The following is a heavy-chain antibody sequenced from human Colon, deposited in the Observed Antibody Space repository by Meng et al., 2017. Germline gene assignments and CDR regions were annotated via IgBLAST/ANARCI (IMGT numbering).Heavy chain of an antibody. Sequence: SCAASGFTVSSNYMSWVRQAPGKGLEWVSVIYSGGSTYYADSVKGRFTISRDNSKNTLYLQMNSLRAEDTAVYYCARAALEMATLSAFDIWGQGTMVTVSS. CDR2: IYSGGST. CDR1: GFTVSSNY. V-gene: IGHV3-66*02. CDR3: ARAALEMATLSAFDI. J-gene: IGHJ3*02. D-gene: IGHD5-24*01.